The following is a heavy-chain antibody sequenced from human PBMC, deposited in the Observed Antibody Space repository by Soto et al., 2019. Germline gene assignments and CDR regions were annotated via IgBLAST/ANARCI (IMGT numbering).Heavy chain of an antibody. CDR1: GYSFTSYW. Sequence: GESLKISCKGSGYSFTSYWIRWVRQMPGKGLEWMGRIDPSDSYTNYSPSFQGHVTISADKSISTAYLQWSSLKAPDTAMYYCARSIAARPGGIDYWGQGTLVTVSS. V-gene: IGHV5-10-1*01. D-gene: IGHD6-6*01. J-gene: IGHJ4*02. CDR3: ARSIAARPGGIDY. CDR2: IDPSDSYT.